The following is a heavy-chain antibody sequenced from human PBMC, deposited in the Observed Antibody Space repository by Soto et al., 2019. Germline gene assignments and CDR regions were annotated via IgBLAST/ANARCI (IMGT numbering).Heavy chain of an antibody. CDR2: ISSTSDYI. CDR3: ARVRFGEWGYAMDV. D-gene: IGHD3-10*01. V-gene: IGHV3-21*04. J-gene: IGHJ6*02. Sequence: GGSLRLSCAASGFTFSSYSMNWVRQAPGKGLEWLSSISSTSDYISYADSVKGRFTISRDNAKNSLYLQMNSLRAEDTAMYYCARVRFGEWGYAMDVWGQGTTVTVSS. CDR1: GFTFSSYS.